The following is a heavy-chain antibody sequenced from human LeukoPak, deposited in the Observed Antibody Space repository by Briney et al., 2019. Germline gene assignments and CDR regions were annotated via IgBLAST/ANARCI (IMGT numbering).Heavy chain of an antibody. V-gene: IGHV3-9*01. CDR1: GFTFDDYA. D-gene: IGHD3-10*01. Sequence: GGSLRLSCAASGFTFDDYAMHWVRQAPGKGLEWVSGISWNSGSIGYADSVKGRFTISRDNSVNTLFLQMDNLRAEDTAVYYCVRSPHTLLTRLVLEFWGQGTMVTVSS. J-gene: IGHJ3*01. CDR3: VRSPHTLLTRLVLEF. CDR2: ISWNSGSI.